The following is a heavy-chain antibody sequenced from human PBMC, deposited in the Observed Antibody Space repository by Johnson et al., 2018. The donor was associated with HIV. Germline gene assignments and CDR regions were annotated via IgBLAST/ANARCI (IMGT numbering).Heavy chain of an antibody. CDR1: GFTFDDYA. CDR2: IYSGGST. Sequence: VQLVESGGGLVQPGRSLRLSCAASGFTFDDYAMHWVRQAPGKGLEWVSGIYSGGSTYYADSVKGRFTISRDNSKDTMYLRMNSLRAEDTAVDYCTKGKIGGGSYSAPDAFDMWGQGTMVTVAS. J-gene: IGHJ3*02. D-gene: IGHD3-10*01. CDR3: TKGKIGGGSYSAPDAFDM. V-gene: IGHV3-23*03.